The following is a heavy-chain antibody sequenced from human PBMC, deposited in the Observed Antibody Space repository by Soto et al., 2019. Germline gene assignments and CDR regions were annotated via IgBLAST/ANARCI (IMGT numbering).Heavy chain of an antibody. CDR3: ARVERGTATTVVDAFDI. Sequence: QVQLQQWGAGLLKPSETLSLTCAVYGGSVSSGNYYWSWIRQPPGKGLEWIGEMSHRGGTHFNPSLKSGVTISVDTSKSHFSLKMSSVTAADTALSYCARVERGTATTVVDAFDIWGPGTMVTVSS. J-gene: IGHJ3*02. CDR2: MSHRGGT. V-gene: IGHV4-34*01. D-gene: IGHD1-1*01. CDR1: GGSVSSGNYY.